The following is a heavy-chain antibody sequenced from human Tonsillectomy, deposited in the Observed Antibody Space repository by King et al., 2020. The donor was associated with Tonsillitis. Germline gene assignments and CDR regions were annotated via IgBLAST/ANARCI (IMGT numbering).Heavy chain of an antibody. CDR1: GFTFRSYW. CDR3: ARDQRQQFEGLSDY. D-gene: IGHD6-13*01. Sequence: VQLVESGGGLVQPGGSLRLSCAASGFTFRSYWMSWVRQAPGKGLEWVANIKQDGSEKYYVDSVKGRFTISRDNAKNSLYLQMNSLRVEDTAVYYCARDQRQQFEGLSDYWGQGTLVTVSS. J-gene: IGHJ4*02. CDR2: IKQDGSEK. V-gene: IGHV3-7*01.